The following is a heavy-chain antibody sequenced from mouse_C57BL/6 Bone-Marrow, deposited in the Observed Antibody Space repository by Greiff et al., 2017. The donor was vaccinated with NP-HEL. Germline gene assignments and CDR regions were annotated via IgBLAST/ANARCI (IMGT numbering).Heavy chain of an antibody. D-gene: IGHD2-3*01. CDR1: GYAFSSYW. V-gene: IGHV1-80*01. J-gene: IGHJ4*01. Sequence: VKLMESGAELVKPGASVKISCKASGYAFSSYWMNWVKQRPGKGLEWIGQIYPGDGDTNYNGKFKGKATLTADKSSSTAYMQLSSLTSEDSAVYFCARLGWAYAMDYWGQGTSVTVSS. CDR3: ARLGWAYAMDY. CDR2: IYPGDGDT.